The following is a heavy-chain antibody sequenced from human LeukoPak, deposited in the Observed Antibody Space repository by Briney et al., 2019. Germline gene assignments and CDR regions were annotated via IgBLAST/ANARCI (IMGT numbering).Heavy chain of an antibody. J-gene: IGHJ4*02. CDR2: ISWNGGSI. Sequence: GGSLRLSCAASGFTFDDYAMRWVRQAPGKGLEWVSGISWNGGSIGYADSVKGRFTISRDNAKNSLYLQMNSLRAEDTALYYCAKADRVYCSSTSCYEGFDYWGQGTLVTVSS. CDR1: GFTFDDYA. D-gene: IGHD2-2*01. CDR3: AKADRVYCSSTSCYEGFDY. V-gene: IGHV3-9*01.